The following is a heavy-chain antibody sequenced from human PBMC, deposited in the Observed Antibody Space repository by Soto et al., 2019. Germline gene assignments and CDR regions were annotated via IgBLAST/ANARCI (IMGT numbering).Heavy chain of an antibody. J-gene: IGHJ6*02. CDR3: AIVTLTVGDTPYTMHYYGMDV. Sequence: QVQLVQSGAEVKKPGSSVKVSCKASGGTFSSYALNWVRQAPGHGLEWMGGVIPMFGTTNYAQNSQGRLTITADQSTDTAYMELSRLRSEDTAVSYCAIVTLTVGDTPYTMHYYGMDVWGQGTTVPVSS. D-gene: IGHD1-26*01. CDR1: GGTFSSYA. CDR2: VIPMFGTT. V-gene: IGHV1-69*01.